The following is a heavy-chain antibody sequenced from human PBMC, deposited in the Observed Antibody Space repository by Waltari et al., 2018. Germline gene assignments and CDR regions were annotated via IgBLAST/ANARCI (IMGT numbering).Heavy chain of an antibody. CDR2: TIPIFGTA. V-gene: IGHV1-69*14. Sequence: QVQLVQSGAEVKKPGSSVKVSCKASGGTFSSYAISWVRQAPGQGLEGMGGTIPIFGTANYAQKVQGRVTITADKSTSTAYMELSSLRSEDTAVYYCARDLGDSSGSTGFQHWGQGTLVTVSS. CDR3: ARDLGDSSGSTGFQH. CDR1: GGTFSSYA. D-gene: IGHD3-22*01. J-gene: IGHJ1*01.